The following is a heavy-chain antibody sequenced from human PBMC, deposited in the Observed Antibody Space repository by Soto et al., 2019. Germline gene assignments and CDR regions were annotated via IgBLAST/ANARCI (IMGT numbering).Heavy chain of an antibody. CDR1: GGSMSSGGYS. Sequence: PSETLSLTCAVSGGSMSSGGYSWSWIRQPPGKGLEWIGYVHHSGSTYYNPSLKSRGTISVDRSKSQFSLNLSSVTAADTAVYYGARVDDDFWSACDSWGQGILVTVS. CDR3: ARVDDDFWSACDS. J-gene: IGHJ4*02. V-gene: IGHV4-30-2*01. D-gene: IGHD3-3*01. CDR2: VHHSGST.